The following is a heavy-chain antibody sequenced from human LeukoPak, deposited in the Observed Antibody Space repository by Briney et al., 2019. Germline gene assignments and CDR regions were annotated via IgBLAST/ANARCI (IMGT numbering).Heavy chain of an antibody. CDR3: ARDYKYAFDH. V-gene: IGHV3-11*05. D-gene: IGHD5-24*01. Sequence: GGSLRLSCAASGFRFSDYGMIWVRQAPGKGLEWISYIGISSGNTNYAGSVKGRFTISGDKAKNSLYLQMNSLRVEDTVVYYCARDYKYAFDHWGQGTLVTVSS. CDR1: GFRFSDYG. J-gene: IGHJ4*02. CDR2: IGISSGNT.